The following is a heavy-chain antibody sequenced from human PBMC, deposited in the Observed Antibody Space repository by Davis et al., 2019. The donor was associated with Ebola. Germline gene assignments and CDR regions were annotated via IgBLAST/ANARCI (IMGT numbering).Heavy chain of an antibody. Sequence: GSLRLSCDVSGGSISSDNWWNWVRQPPGKGLEWIGEIYHSGSTNYNPSLKSRVTISVDKSKNQFSLKLSSVTAADTAVYYCAGQLESQVGGMDVWGQGTTVTVSS. CDR1: GGSISSDNW. V-gene: IGHV4-4*02. D-gene: IGHD1-1*01. J-gene: IGHJ6*02. CDR3: AGQLESQVGGMDV. CDR2: IYHSGST.